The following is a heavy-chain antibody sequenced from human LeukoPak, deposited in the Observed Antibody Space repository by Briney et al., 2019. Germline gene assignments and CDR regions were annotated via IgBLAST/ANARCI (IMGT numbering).Heavy chain of an antibody. V-gene: IGHV1-3*01. CDR3: ARFDPDYYFDY. J-gene: IGHJ4*02. D-gene: IGHD3-3*01. Sequence: GASVKVSCKASGYTFTSYGISWVRQAPGQRLEWMGWINAGNGNTKYSQKFQGRVTITRDTSASTAYMELSSLRSEDTAVYYCARFDPDYYFDYWGQGTLVTVSS. CDR2: INAGNGNT. CDR1: GYTFTSYG.